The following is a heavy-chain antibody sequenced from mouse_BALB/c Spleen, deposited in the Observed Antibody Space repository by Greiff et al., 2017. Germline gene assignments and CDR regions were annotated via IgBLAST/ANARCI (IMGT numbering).Heavy chain of an antibody. CDR3: ATMVYY. CDR1: GFTFSSYG. V-gene: IGHV5-6*03. D-gene: IGHD2-2*01. CDR2: ISSGGSYT. J-gene: IGHJ2*01. Sequence: DVKLVESGGGLVKPGGSLKLSCAASGFTFSSYGMSWVRQTPDKRLEWVATISSGGSYTYYPDSVKGRFTISRDNAKNTLYLQMSSLKSEDTAMYYCATMVYYWGQGTTLTVSS.